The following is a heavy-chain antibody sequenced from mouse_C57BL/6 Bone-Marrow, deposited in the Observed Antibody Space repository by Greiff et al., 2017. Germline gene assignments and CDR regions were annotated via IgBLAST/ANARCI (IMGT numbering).Heavy chain of an antibody. J-gene: IGHJ4*01. CDR1: GYTFTNYW. V-gene: IGHV1-63*01. CDR3: ARSCKEYYEAMDY. Sequence: VQLQQSGAELVRPGTSVTMSCKASGYTFTNYWIGWAKQRPGHGLEWIGAIYPGGGYTNYNEKFKGKATLTADKSSSTAYMQFSSLTSEDSAIYYWARSCKEYYEAMDYWGQGTSVTVSS. CDR2: IYPGGGYT.